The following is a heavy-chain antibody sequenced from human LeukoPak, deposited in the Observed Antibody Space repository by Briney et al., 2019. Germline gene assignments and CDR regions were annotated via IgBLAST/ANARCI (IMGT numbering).Heavy chain of an antibody. Sequence: ASVKVSCKASGYTFTGYYMHWVRQAPGQGLEWMGRINPNSGWTKYAQKFQGTLPLNRNTSISTAYMELSRLRSDDTAVYYCARRGVLGGSYPFDYWGQGTLVTVSS. V-gene: IGHV1-2*06. J-gene: IGHJ4*02. CDR3: ARRGVLGGSYPFDY. CDR1: GYTFTGYY. CDR2: INPNSGWT. D-gene: IGHD1-26*01.